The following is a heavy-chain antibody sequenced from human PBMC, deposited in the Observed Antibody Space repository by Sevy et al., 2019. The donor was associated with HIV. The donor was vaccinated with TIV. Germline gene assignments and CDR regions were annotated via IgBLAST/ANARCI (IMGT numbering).Heavy chain of an antibody. CDR1: GFTFSSYA. J-gene: IGHJ1*01. Sequence: GGSLRLSCAASGFTFSSYAMHWVRQAPGKGLEWVAVISYDGSNKYYADSVKGRFTISRDNSKNTLYLQMNSLRAEDTAVYYCARDEGCTNGVCYGRAEYFQHWGQGTLVTVSS. CDR2: ISYDGSNK. D-gene: IGHD2-8*01. V-gene: IGHV3-30-3*01. CDR3: ARDEGCTNGVCYGRAEYFQH.